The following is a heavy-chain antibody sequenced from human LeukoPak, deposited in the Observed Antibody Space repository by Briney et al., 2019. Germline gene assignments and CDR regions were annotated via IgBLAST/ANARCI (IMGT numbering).Heavy chain of an antibody. D-gene: IGHD3-10*01. J-gene: IGHJ5*02. CDR1: GGTFSSYA. CDR3: ARGYYGSGSYANNWFDP. Sequence: SVNVSCKASGGTFSSYAISWVRQAPGQGLEWIGGIIPTFGTANYAQKFQGRVTSTADESTSTAYMELSSLRSEDTAVYYCARGYYGSGSYANNWFDPWGQGTLVTVSS. V-gene: IGHV1-69*13. CDR2: IIPTFGTA.